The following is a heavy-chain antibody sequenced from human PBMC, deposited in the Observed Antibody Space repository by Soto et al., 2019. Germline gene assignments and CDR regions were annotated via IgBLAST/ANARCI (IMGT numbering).Heavy chain of an antibody. Sequence: EVQLLESGGGLVQPGGSLRLSCAASGFTFSSYAMSWVRQAPGKGLEWVSAISGSGGSTYYADSVKGRFTISRDNSKNTLYLQMNSLRAEDTAVYYCATSPRMGDFWSGYYPNWFDPWGQGTLVTVSS. J-gene: IGHJ5*02. CDR1: GFTFSSYA. CDR2: ISGSGGST. V-gene: IGHV3-23*01. D-gene: IGHD3-3*01. CDR3: ATSPRMGDFWSGYYPNWFDP.